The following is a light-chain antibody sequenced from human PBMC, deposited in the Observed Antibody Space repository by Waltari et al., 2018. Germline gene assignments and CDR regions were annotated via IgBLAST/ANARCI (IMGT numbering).Light chain of an antibody. V-gene: IGKV3-15*01. CDR3: QHYNNWPPGRT. CDR2: GAS. Sequence: EIVMTQSPATLSVSPGERATLSCRASQSISSNLAWYQQKSGQAPMLLNSGASTMATGIPARFRGSGAGTEFTLTISSLQSGDFAVYYCQHYNNWPPGRTFGQGTKVEIK. CDR1: QSISSN. J-gene: IGKJ1*01.